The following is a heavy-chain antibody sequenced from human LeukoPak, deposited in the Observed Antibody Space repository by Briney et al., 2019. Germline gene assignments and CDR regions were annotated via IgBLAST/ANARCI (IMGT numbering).Heavy chain of an antibody. CDR3: ARAEEKFDY. J-gene: IGHJ4*02. V-gene: IGHV3-7*01. Sequence: GGSLRLSCTASGFTFNRDWTAWVRQAPGKGLEWVANIKQDGSEKYYVDSVKGRFTISRDNAKNSLYLQMNSLRAEDTAVYYCARAEEKFDYWGQGTLVTVSS. CDR1: GFTFNRDW. CDR2: IKQDGSEK.